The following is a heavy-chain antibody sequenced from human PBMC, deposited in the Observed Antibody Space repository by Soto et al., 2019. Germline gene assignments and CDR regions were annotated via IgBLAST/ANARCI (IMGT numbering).Heavy chain of an antibody. V-gene: IGHV1-2*02. J-gene: IGHJ4*02. CDR3: GRGRWGRLVFFY. CDR1: GYTFTGYY. Sequence: QVQLVQSGAEVKKSGASVKVSCKASGYTFTGYYIHWVRQAPGQGLEWMGAISPNCGGAKYAQKFQGRVTMTRDTSISTVYMELSNLSSEDTAVYYCGRGRWGRLVFFYWGQGPLGTV. D-gene: IGHD3-16*01. CDR2: ISPNCGGA.